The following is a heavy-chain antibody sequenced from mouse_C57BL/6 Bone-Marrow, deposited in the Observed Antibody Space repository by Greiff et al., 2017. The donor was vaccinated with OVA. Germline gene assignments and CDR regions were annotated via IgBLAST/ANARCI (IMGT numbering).Heavy chain of an antibody. V-gene: IGHV14-1*01. CDR3: TTGRRDD. J-gene: IGHJ2*01. Sequence: VQLQQSGAELVRPGASVKLSCTASGFNIKDYYMHWVKQRPEQGLEWIGRIDPEDGDTEYAPKFQGTATLTADTSSTTAYLQRSSLTAEDTAVYYGTTGRRDDWGQGTTLTVSA. CDR2: IDPEDGDT. CDR1: GFNIKDYY.